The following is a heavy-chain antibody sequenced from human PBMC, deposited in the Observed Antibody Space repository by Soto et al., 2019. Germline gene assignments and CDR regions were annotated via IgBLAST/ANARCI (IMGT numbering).Heavy chain of an antibody. CDR1: GFTFSSYG. D-gene: IGHD6-6*01. CDR2: IWSDGSNK. Sequence: QVQLVESGGDVVQPGRSLRLSCAASGFTFSSYGMHWVRQAPGKGLEWVAVIWSDGSNKYYADSVKGRFTISRDNSKNTLYLQMNSLRAEDTAVYYCARAAIAARLLTTIDIWGQGTMVTVSS. V-gene: IGHV3-33*01. J-gene: IGHJ3*02. CDR3: ARAAIAARLLTTIDI.